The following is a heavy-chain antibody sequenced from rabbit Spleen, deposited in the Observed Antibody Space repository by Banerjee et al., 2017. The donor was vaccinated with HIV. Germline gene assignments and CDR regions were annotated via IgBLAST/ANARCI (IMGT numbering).Heavy chain of an antibody. D-gene: IGHD4-1*01. CDR3: ARAIVPWLGLTRLDL. V-gene: IGHV1S7*01. Sequence: QLTETGGGLVQPGGSLTLSCKASEIDFTNYYITWVRQAPGKGLEWIGIIYAARGSTDYASWVNGRFTISSDSAQSTVNLKMTSLTAADTATYFCARAIVPWLGLTRLDLWGQGTLVTVS. CDR2: IYAARGST. CDR1: EIDFTNYY. J-gene: IGHJ3*01.